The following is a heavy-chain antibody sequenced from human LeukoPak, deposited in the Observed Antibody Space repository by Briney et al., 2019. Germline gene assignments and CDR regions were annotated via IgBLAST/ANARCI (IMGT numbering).Heavy chain of an antibody. Sequence: LKVSCKASGYTFTGYYMHWVRQAPGQGLEWMGRINPNSGGTNYAQKFQGRVTMTRDTSISTAYMELSRLRSDDTAVYYCARHYSSSWYKFDPCGQGTLVTVSS. CDR2: INPNSGGT. J-gene: IGHJ5*02. V-gene: IGHV1-2*06. CDR3: ARHYSSSWYKFDP. D-gene: IGHD6-13*01. CDR1: GYTFTGYY.